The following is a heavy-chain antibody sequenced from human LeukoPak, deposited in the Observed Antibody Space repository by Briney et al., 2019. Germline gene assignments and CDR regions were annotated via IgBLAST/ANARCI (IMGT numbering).Heavy chain of an antibody. Sequence: SETLSLTCTASGGSIRGRGYYWGWIRQPPGKKLEWIASIYYSGMSFYNPSLKGRVTISEDKSKNQFSLKLSSVTATDTAVYYCARLRDGKWLLEYWGQGTLVTVSS. J-gene: IGHJ4*02. V-gene: IGHV4-39*01. D-gene: IGHD5-18*01. CDR2: IYYSGMS. CDR1: GGSIRGRGYY. CDR3: ARLRDGKWLLEY.